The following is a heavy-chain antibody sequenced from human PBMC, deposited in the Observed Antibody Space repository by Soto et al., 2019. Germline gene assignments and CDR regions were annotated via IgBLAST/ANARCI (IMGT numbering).Heavy chain of an antibody. CDR2: IYHSGSN. CDR3: ARVDIAAAGMGNWFDP. D-gene: IGHD6-13*01. V-gene: IGHV4-4*02. Sequence: QVQLQESGPGLVKPSGTLSLTCAVSGGSISSSHWRSWVRQPPGKGPAWIGEIYHSGSNNYNPSLQSRVTKSVDKSQNQFSQELSSVAAADTAVYYCARVDIAAAGMGNWFDPWGQGTLVTVSS. CDR1: GGSISSSHW. J-gene: IGHJ5*02.